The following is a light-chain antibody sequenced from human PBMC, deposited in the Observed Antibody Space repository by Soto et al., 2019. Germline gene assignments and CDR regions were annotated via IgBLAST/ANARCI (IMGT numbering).Light chain of an antibody. Sequence: VLTQPASMSGSPGQSITIYCTGTGSDIGAYGYVSWFPQHTGKAPKLMISEVNNRPSGVSNRFSGSKSGNTAYLTISGLQVEDEAEYFCSSFTTTSTHVFGTGTKVTGL. CDR2: EVN. V-gene: IGLV2-14*01. CDR3: SSFTTTSTHV. CDR1: GSDIGAYGY. J-gene: IGLJ1*01.